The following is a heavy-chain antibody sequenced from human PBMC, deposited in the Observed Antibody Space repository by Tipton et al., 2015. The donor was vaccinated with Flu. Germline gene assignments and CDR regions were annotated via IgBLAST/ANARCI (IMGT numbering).Heavy chain of an antibody. Sequence: TLSLTCTVSGDSMDNYYWTWIRQPPGKGLEWVGHISYSGSTNYNPSLKSRVTISVDTSKNHFSLSLRSVTTADTAMYYCARVGYGSGWWNDYWGQGALVTVSS. CDR1: GDSMDNYY. CDR2: ISYSGST. J-gene: IGHJ4*02. CDR3: ARVGYGSGWWNDY. V-gene: IGHV4-59*01. D-gene: IGHD6-19*01.